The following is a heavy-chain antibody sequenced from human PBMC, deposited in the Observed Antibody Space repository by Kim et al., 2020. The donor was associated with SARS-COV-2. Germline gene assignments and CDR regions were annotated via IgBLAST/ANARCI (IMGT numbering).Heavy chain of an antibody. J-gene: IGHJ6*03. D-gene: IGHD6-19*01. V-gene: IGHV4-59*08. CDR3: ARQSGWPPGDYYYYMDV. Sequence: KSRVTRSVDTSKNQFSLKLSSVTAADTAVYYCARQSGWPPGDYYYYMDVWGKGTTVTVSS.